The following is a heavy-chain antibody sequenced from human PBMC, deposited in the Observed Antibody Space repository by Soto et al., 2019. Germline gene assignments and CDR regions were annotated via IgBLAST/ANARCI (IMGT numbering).Heavy chain of an antibody. CDR1: GLSFSVYA. Sequence: EVQLLQSGGGLVQPGGSLRLSCVDSGLSFSVYAFNWVRQAPGKGLEWVSTIGTPDLTSYADSVKGRFTISRDNSRSTLYTHMNSLRAEATPMYYCARDGINRNGMFDGCDPWGQGTLVSVSS. D-gene: IGHD2-8*01. CDR2: IGTPDLT. J-gene: IGHJ5*02. V-gene: IGHV3-23*01. CDR3: ARDGINRNGMFDGCDP.